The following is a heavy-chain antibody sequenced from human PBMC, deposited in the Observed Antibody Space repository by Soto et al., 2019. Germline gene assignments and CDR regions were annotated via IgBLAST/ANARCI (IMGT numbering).Heavy chain of an antibody. CDR3: AADPSTYYDFWTGSWTPLWGY. J-gene: IGHJ4*02. Sequence: SVKVSCKTSGFTFTNSAVQWVRQARGQRLELIGWIVVGSGDTNYAQKFQERVTITRDMSTSTAYLELSSLRSEDTAVYYCAADPSTYYDFWTGSWTPLWGYWGQGTLVTVSS. CDR1: GFTFTNSA. D-gene: IGHD3-3*01. V-gene: IGHV1-58*01. CDR2: IVVGSGDT.